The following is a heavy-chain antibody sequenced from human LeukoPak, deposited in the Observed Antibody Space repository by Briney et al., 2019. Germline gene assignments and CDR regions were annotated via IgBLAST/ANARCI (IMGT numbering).Heavy chain of an antibody. CDR3: VRLVAATPAFDY. CDR1: GFSFSSYW. V-gene: IGHV3-7*01. J-gene: IGHJ4*02. CDR2: IKQDGSEK. D-gene: IGHD2-15*01. Sequence: PGGSLRLSCAASGFSFSSYWMSWVRQAPGKGLQWVANIKQDGSEKYYVDSVKGRFTISRDNAKNSLYLQMSSLRAEDTAVYYCVRLVAATPAFDYWGQGTLVTVSS.